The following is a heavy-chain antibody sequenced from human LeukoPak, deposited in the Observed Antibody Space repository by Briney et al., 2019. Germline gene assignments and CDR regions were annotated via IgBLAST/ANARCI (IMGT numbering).Heavy chain of an antibody. Sequence: PSETLSLTCTVSGGSISSYYWSWIRQPPGKGLEWIGYIYYSGSTYYNPSLKSRVTISVDTSKNQFSLKLSSVTAADTAVYYCASFDPWGQGTLVTVSS. J-gene: IGHJ5*02. CDR2: IYYSGST. CDR1: GGSISSYY. V-gene: IGHV4-59*04. CDR3: ASFDP.